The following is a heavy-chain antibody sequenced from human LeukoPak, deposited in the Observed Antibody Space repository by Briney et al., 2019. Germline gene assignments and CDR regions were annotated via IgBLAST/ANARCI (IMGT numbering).Heavy chain of an antibody. V-gene: IGHV3-74*01. CDR2: INSDGSST. CDR3: ARFSSGWYVGSDY. D-gene: IGHD6-19*01. Sequence: PGGSLRLSCAASGFTFSSYWMHWVRQAPGKGLVWVSRINSDGSSTSYADSVKGRFTISRDNAKNTLYLQMNSLRAEDTAAYYCARFSSGWYVGSDYWGQGTLVTVSS. CDR1: GFTFSSYW. J-gene: IGHJ4*02.